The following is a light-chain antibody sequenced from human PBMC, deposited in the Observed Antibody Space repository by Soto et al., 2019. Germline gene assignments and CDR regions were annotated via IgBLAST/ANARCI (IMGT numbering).Light chain of an antibody. J-gene: IGKJ2*01. CDR1: QSINNW. CDR2: EAS. CDR3: QQYDSNSST. Sequence: DIQMTQSPSTLSASVGDRVTITCRASQSINNWLAWYQQKPGKAPKLLIYEASSLLSGFPSRFSGSGSGTEFSLPISSLQPDGFVDDYCQQYDSNSSTFGQGTKLDI. V-gene: IGKV1-5*03.